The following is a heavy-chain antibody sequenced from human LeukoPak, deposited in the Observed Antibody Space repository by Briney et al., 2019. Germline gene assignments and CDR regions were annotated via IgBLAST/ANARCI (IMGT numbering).Heavy chain of an antibody. Sequence: PGGSLRLSCAAPGFTFSSYSMNWVRQAPGKGLEWVSIMHSTGTTYYADSVKGRFTFSRDDSKNTLYLQMNSLRAEDTAVYYCARDGASGRGYYYYYGMDVWGQGTTVTVSS. D-gene: IGHD4/OR15-4a*01. J-gene: IGHJ6*02. CDR2: MHSTGTT. V-gene: IGHV3-53*01. CDR3: ARDGASGRGYYYYYGMDV. CDR1: GFTFSSYS.